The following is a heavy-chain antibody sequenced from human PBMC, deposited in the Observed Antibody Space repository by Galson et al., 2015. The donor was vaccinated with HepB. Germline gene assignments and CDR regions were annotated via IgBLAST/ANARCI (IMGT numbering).Heavy chain of an antibody. Sequence: SVKVSCKASGYTFTSYGISWVRQAPGQGLEWMGWISAYNGNTNYAQKLQGRVTMTTDTSTSTAYVELRSLRSDDTAVYYCATHTGNYYDSSGNWFDPWGQGTLVTVSS. J-gene: IGHJ5*02. V-gene: IGHV1-18*01. CDR1: GYTFTSYG. D-gene: IGHD3-22*01. CDR2: ISAYNGNT. CDR3: ATHTGNYYDSSGNWFDP.